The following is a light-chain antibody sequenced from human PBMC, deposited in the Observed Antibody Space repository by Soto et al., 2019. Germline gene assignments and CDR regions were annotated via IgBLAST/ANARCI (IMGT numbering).Light chain of an antibody. Sequence: DIQMTQSPSTLSASVGDRVTITCRASQSISSYLNWYQQKPGKAPKLLIYAASSLQSGVPSRFSGSGSGTDFTLTISGLEPADLGVYYRQQRHNWPITFGQGTRLEIK. CDR2: AAS. CDR1: QSISSY. CDR3: QQRHNWPIT. J-gene: IGKJ5*01. V-gene: IGKV1-39*01.